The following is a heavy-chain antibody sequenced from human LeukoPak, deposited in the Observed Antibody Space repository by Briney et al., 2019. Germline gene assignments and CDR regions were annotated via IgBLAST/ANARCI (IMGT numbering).Heavy chain of an antibody. D-gene: IGHD3-22*01. J-gene: IGHJ3*02. CDR3: ARVGGGYYCDSSGAFDI. Sequence: GASVKVSCKASGYTFTSYDINWVRQATGQGLEWMGWMNPNSGNTGYAQKFQGRVTMTRDTSTSTVYMELSSLRSEDTAVYYCARVGGGYYCDSSGAFDIWGQGTMVTVSS. CDR2: MNPNSGNT. V-gene: IGHV1-8*01. CDR1: GYTFTSYD.